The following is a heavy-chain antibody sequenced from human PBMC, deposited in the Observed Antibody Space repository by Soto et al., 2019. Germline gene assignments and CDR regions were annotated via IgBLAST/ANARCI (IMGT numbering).Heavy chain of an antibody. CDR2: ISSTTNYI. CDR3: ARESEDLTSNFDY. Sequence: PGWSLRLYCASSVFTFTRYSMNWVRQAPGKGLEWVSSISSTTNYIYYGDSMKGRFTISRDNAKNSLYLEMNSLRAEDTAVYYCARESEDLTSNFDYWGQGTLVTVSS. V-gene: IGHV3-21*06. J-gene: IGHJ4*02. CDR1: VFTFTRYS.